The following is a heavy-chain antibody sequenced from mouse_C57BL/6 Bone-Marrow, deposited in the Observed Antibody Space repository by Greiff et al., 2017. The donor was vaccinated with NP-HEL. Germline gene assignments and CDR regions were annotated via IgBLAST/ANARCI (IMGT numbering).Heavy chain of an antibody. CDR1: GFSLSTSGMG. CDR2: IYWDDDK. D-gene: IGHD4-1*01. CDR3: ARRDEDWDVWFAY. J-gene: IGHJ3*01. V-gene: IGHV8-12*01. Sequence: QVTLKESGPGILQSSQTLSLTCSFSGFSLSTSGMGVSWIRQPSGKGLEWLAHIYWDDDKRYNPSLKSRLTISKDTSRNQVFLKITSVDTADTATYYCARRDEDWDVWFAYWGQGTLVTVSA.